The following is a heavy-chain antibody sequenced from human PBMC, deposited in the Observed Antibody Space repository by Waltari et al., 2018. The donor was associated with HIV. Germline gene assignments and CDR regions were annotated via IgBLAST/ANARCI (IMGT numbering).Heavy chain of an antibody. Sequence: QVQLVQSGAEVKKPGSSVKVSCKASGATFSSYAISWVRQAPGQGLEWMGRIIPILGIANYAQKFQGRVTITADKSTSTAYMELSSLRSEDTAVYYCALFGTSVARGFFDYWGQGTLVTVSS. CDR2: IIPILGIA. J-gene: IGHJ4*02. CDR1: GATFSSYA. D-gene: IGHD6-19*01. V-gene: IGHV1-69*04. CDR3: ALFGTSVARGFFDY.